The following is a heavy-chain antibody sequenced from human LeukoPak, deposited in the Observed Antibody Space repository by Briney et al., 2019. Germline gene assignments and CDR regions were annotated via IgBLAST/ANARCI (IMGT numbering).Heavy chain of an antibody. CDR2: IYSGGST. CDR1: GFTVSSNY. Sequence: PGGSLRLSCAASGFTVSSNYMSWVRQAPGKGLEWVSVIYSGGSTYYADSVKGRFTIARDNSKNTLYLQMSSLRAEDTAVYYCAKRDRPCSGDCSAPYYFDYWGQGTLVTVSS. J-gene: IGHJ4*02. CDR3: AKRDRPCSGDCSAPYYFDY. V-gene: IGHV3-53*01. D-gene: IGHD2-21*02.